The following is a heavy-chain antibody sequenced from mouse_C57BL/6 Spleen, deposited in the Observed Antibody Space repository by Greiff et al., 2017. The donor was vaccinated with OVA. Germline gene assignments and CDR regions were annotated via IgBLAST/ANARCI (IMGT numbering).Heavy chain of an antibody. J-gene: IGHJ1*03. D-gene: IGHD2-2*01. Sequence: EVNVVESGEGLVKPGGSLKLSCAASGFTFSSYAMSWVRQTPEKRLEWVAYISSGGDYIYYADTVKGRFTISRDNARNTLYLQMSSLKSEDTAMYYCTRDGDGYDWYFDVWGTGTTVTVSS. CDR1: GFTFSSYA. CDR2: ISSGGDYI. CDR3: TRDGDGYDWYFDV. V-gene: IGHV5-9-1*02.